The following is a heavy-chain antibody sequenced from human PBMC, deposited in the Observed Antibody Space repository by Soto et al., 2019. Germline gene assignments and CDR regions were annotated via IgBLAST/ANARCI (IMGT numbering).Heavy chain of an antibody. CDR1: GFTFSSYA. V-gene: IGHV3-30*04. J-gene: IGHJ6*02. Sequence: QVQLVESGGGVVQPGRSLRLSCAASGFTFSSYAMHWVRQAPGKGLEWVAVISYDGSNKYYADSVKGRFTISRDNSKNTLYLQVNSLRAEDTAVYYCAKEEMATTYYYYYGMDVWGQGTTVTVSS. CDR2: ISYDGSNK. CDR3: AKEEMATTYYYYYGMDV. D-gene: IGHD5-12*01.